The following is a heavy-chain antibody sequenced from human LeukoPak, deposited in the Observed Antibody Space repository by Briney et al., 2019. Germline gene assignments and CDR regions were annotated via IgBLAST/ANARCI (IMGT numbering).Heavy chain of an antibody. CDR2: ISYNDRSNK. V-gene: IGHV3-30*01. CDR3: ARQFHCVDKACYTFDS. CDR1: GFTFNSYA. J-gene: IGHJ4*02. D-gene: IGHD2-2*02. Sequence: GMSLRLSCAASGFTFNSYAMHWVRQAPGKGLEWVAVISYNDRSNKNYADSVKGRFTISRDNSKNTVYLQMNSLRAEDTAVYYCARQFHCVDKACYTFDSWGQGTLVTVSS.